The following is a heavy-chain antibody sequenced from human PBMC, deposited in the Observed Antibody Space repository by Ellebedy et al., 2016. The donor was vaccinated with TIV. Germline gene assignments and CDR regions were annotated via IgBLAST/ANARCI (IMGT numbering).Heavy chain of an antibody. CDR1: GFTLSTSA. CDR3: AKDLKTIDAFDI. Sequence: PGGSLRLSCAASGFTLSTSAMSCVRQAPGKGLEWVSAISGGVDNTYYADSVKGRFTISRDKSKSTLYLQMNSLRAEDTAVYYCAKDLKTIDAFDIWGQGTMVTVSS. D-gene: IGHD3-3*01. CDR2: ISGGVDNT. J-gene: IGHJ3*02. V-gene: IGHV3-23*01.